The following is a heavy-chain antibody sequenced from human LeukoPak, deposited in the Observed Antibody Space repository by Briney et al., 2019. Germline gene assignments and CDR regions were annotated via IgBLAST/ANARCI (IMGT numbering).Heavy chain of an antibody. V-gene: IGHV1-24*01. D-gene: IGHD3-10*01. CDR2: FDPEDGET. CDR3: ATAPLLNYYGSGSYDY. Sequence: ASVKVSCTVSGYTVTELSMHWVRQAPGKGLEWMGGFDPEDGETIYAQKFQGRVTMTEDTSTDTAYMELSSLRSEDTAVYYCATAPLLNYYGSGSYDYWGQGTLVTVSS. CDR1: GYTVTELS. J-gene: IGHJ4*02.